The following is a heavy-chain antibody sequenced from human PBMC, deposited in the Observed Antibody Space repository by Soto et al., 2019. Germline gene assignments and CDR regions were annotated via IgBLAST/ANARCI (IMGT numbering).Heavy chain of an antibody. D-gene: IGHD5-18*01. V-gene: IGHV4-31*03. CDR2: IYYSGST. CDR1: GGSISSGGYY. J-gene: IGHJ4*02. Sequence: KTSETLSLTCTVSGGSISSGGYYWSWIRQHPGKGLEWIGYIYYSGSTYYNPSLKSRVTISVDTSKNQFSLKPSSVTAADTAVYYCARAAIQLWFGWVDYWGQGTLVTVSS. CDR3: ARAAIQLWFGWVDY.